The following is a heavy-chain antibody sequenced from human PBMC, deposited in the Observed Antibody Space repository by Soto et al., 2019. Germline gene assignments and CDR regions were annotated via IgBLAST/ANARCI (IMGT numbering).Heavy chain of an antibody. Sequence: PSETLSLTCTVSGGSISSNYWSWIRQPPGKGLEWIGYIYYSGSTNYNPSLKSRVTISVDTSKNQFSLKLSSVTAADTAVYYCARVNNWYHFAYWGQGPLVTVSS. CDR3: ARVNNWYHFAY. D-gene: IGHD1-1*01. CDR2: IYYSGST. J-gene: IGHJ4*02. CDR1: GGSISSNY. V-gene: IGHV4-59*01.